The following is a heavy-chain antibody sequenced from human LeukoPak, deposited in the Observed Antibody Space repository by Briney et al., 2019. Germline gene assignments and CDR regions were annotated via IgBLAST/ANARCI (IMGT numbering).Heavy chain of an antibody. CDR1: GYTFTGYY. CDR3: ARLYCGGDCYRPDYYYYGMDV. Sequence: ASVKVSCKASGYTFTGYYIHWVRQAPGQGLEWMGWINPNSGGTNYAQKFQGRVTMTRDTSISTAYMELSRPRSDDTAVYYCARLYCGGDCYRPDYYYYGMDVWGQGTTVTVSS. D-gene: IGHD2-21*02. J-gene: IGHJ6*02. V-gene: IGHV1-2*02. CDR2: INPNSGGT.